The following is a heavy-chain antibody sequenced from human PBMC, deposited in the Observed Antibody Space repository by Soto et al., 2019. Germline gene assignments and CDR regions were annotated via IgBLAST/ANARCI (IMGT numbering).Heavy chain of an antibody. CDR3: ARGIKPAVLRFLESTLYYFDY. D-gene: IGHD3-3*01. CDR2: INHSGST. Sequence: PSETLSLTCAVYGGSFSGYYWSWFRHPPGKGLEWIGEINHSGSTNYNPSLKSRVTISVDTSKNQFSLKLSSVTAADTAVYYCARGIKPAVLRFLESTLYYFDYWGQGTLVTVSS. CDR1: GGSFSGYY. J-gene: IGHJ4*02. V-gene: IGHV4-34*01.